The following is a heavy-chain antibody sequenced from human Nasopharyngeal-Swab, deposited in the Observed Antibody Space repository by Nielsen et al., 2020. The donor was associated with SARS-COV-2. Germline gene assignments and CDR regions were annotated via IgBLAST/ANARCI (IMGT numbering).Heavy chain of an antibody. V-gene: IGHV5-10-1*01. D-gene: IGHD1-26*01. Sequence: GESLKISWKGSGYSFTSYWISWVSQMHGKGLEWMGRIDPSDSYTNYSPSFQGHVTISADKSISTAYLQWSSLKASDTAMYYCARLTVGATSGDAFDIWGQGTMVTVSS. CDR3: ARLTVGATSGDAFDI. J-gene: IGHJ3*02. CDR2: IDPSDSYT. CDR1: GYSFTSYW.